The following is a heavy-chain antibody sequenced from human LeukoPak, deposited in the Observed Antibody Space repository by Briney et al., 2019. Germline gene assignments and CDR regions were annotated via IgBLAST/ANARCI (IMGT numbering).Heavy chain of an antibody. CDR3: ARGASGSFLFDV. Sequence: ASVKVSCKASGYTFTGYYMHWVRQAPGQGREWMGWINPNSGGTNYAQKFQGWVTMTRDTSISTAYMELSRLRSDDTAVYYCARGASGSFLFDVWGKGTTVTVSS. V-gene: IGHV1-2*04. CDR2: INPNSGGT. D-gene: IGHD3-10*01. J-gene: IGHJ6*04. CDR1: GYTFTGYY.